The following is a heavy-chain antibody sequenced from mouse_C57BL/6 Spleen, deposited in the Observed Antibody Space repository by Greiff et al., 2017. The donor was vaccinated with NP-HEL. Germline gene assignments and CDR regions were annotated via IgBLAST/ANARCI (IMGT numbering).Heavy chain of an antibody. CDR2: IDPSDSYT. J-gene: IGHJ1*03. CDR1: GYTFTSYW. Sequence: VQLQQPGAELVMPGASVKLSCKASGYTFTSYWMHWVKQMPGQGLEWIGEIDPSDSYTNYNQKFKGKATLTVDKSSSTAYMQLSSLTSEDSAVYCCASGGIDYDYGGNWYFDVGGTGTTVTVSS. D-gene: IGHD2-4*01. CDR3: ASGGIDYDYGGNWYFDV. V-gene: IGHV1-69*01.